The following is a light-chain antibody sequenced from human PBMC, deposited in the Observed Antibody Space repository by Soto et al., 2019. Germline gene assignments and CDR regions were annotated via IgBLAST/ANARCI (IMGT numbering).Light chain of an antibody. CDR3: QQYYSTPWT. CDR1: QSVFSNSNNKKY. CDR2: WAS. J-gene: IGKJ1*01. Sequence: DIVMTQSADSLAVSLGDRATINCKSSQSVFSNSNNKKYLAWYQQKPGQPPKLLIHWASIRESGVPDRFSGSGSGTDFTLTINSLQAEDVAVYYCQQYYSTPWTFGQGTKVDI. V-gene: IGKV4-1*01.